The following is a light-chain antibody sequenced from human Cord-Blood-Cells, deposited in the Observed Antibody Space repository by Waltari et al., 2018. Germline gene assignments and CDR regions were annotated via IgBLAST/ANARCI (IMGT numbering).Light chain of an antibody. CDR3: SSYTSSSTVV. V-gene: IGLV2-14*01. J-gene: IGLJ2*01. CDR1: SSDVGGYNY. Sequence: QSALTQPASVSGSPGQSITTSCTGTSSDVGGYNYVSWYQQHPGKAPKLMIYDGSNRPSGVSNRFSGSKSGNTASLTISGLQAEDEADYYCSSYTSSSTVVFGGGTKLTVL. CDR2: DGS.